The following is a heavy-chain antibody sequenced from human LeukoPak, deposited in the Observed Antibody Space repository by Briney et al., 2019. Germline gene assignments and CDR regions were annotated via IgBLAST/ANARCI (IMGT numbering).Heavy chain of an antibody. Sequence: SQTLSLTCAVSGGSISRGGYSWSWIRQPPRKGLEWIGYIYHSGSTYYNPSLKSRVSISVDRSKNQFSLKLSSVTAAHTAVYSCARGGDIVATHFDYWGQGTLVTVSS. CDR1: GGSISRGGYS. J-gene: IGHJ4*02. CDR3: ARGGDIVATHFDY. V-gene: IGHV4-30-2*01. D-gene: IGHD5-12*01. CDR2: IYHSGST.